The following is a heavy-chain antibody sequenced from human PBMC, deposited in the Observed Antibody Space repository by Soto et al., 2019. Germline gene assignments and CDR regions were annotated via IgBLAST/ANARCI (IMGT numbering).Heavy chain of an antibody. V-gene: IGHV4-59*08. J-gene: IGHJ3*02. CDR1: GGSISSYY. CDR3: ARLENVLRYFDWHGSGAFDI. CDR2: IYYSGST. Sequence: QVQLQESGPGLVKPSETLSLTCTVSGGSISSYYWSWIRQPPGKGLEWIGYIYYSGSTNYNPSLKSRVTITVDTYKNQFSLKLSSVTAADTAVYYCARLENVLRYFDWHGSGAFDIWGQGTMVTVSS. D-gene: IGHD3-9*01.